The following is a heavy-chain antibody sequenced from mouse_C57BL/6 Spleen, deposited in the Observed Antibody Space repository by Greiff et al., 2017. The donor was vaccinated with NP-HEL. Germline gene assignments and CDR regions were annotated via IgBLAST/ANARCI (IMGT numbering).Heavy chain of an antibody. CDR1: GYTFTSYW. Sequence: VQLQQPGAELVMPGASVKLSCKASGYTFTSYWMHWVKQRPGQGLEWIGEIDPSDSYTNYNPKVKGKSTLTVDTASSTASMQLSSLTSVESAVYNCARVPLGDYYAMDYWGQGTSVTVSS. J-gene: IGHJ4*01. CDR2: IDPSDSYT. CDR3: ARVPLGDYYAMDY. V-gene: IGHV1-69*01.